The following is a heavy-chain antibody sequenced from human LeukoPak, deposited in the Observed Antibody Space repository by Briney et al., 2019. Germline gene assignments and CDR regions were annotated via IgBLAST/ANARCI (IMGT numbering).Heavy chain of an antibody. CDR2: IYTSGST. V-gene: IGHV4-61*09. J-gene: IGHJ6*03. D-gene: IGHD6-13*01. CDR1: GGSISRGSYY. Sequence: RPSETLSLTCTVSGGSISRGSYYWSWIRQPAGKGLEWIGHIYTSGSTNYNPSLKSRVTISVDTSKNQFSLRLTSVTAADTALYYCARGAGWGVAAAGTSPLYYYMDVWGKGTTVTVSS. CDR3: ARGAGWGVAAAGTSPLYYYMDV.